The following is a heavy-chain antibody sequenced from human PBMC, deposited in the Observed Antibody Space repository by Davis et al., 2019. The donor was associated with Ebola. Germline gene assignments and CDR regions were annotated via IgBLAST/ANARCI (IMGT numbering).Heavy chain of an antibody. CDR3: ARDSPRVHVGFMDV. V-gene: IGHV4-59*01. D-gene: IGHD1-26*01. J-gene: IGHJ6*03. CDR2: IYYSGST. Sequence: PSETLSLTCTVSGGYISSYYWSWIRQPPGKGLEWIGYIYYSGSTNYNPSLKSRVTISVDTSKNQFSLKLSSVTAADTAVYYCARDSPRVHVGFMDVWGKGTTVTVSS. CDR1: GGYISSYY.